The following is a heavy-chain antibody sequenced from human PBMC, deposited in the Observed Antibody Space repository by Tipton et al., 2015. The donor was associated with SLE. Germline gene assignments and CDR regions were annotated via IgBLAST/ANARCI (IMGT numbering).Heavy chain of an antibody. CDR3: ARDAVGGSFDH. V-gene: IGHV4-31*02. D-gene: IGHD4-23*01. CDR2: IHHSGST. CDR1: GAAISSGDYY. Sequence: GAAISSGDYYWSWIRQLPGKGLEWIGYIHHSGSTYSNPSLKSRVTVVVDTSKNQFSLRLRSVTAADTALYYCARDAVGGSFDHWGQGALVTVSS. J-gene: IGHJ4*02.